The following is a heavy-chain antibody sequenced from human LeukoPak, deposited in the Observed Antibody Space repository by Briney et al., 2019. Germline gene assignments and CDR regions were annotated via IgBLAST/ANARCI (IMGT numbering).Heavy chain of an antibody. CDR3: ARVRRFAVLTGFDY. V-gene: IGHV4-39*07. Sequence: SETLSLTCTVSGGSISNSNYYWGWIRQPPGKGLEWIGNIYYSGSTYYNPSLRSRVTISVDTSKNQFSLKLSSVTAADTAVYYCARVRRFAVLTGFDYWGQGTLVTVSS. D-gene: IGHD3-9*01. CDR2: IYYSGST. J-gene: IGHJ4*02. CDR1: GGSISNSNYY.